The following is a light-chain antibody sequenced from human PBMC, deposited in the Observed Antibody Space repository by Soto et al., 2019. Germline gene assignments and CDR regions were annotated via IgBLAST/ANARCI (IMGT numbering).Light chain of an antibody. V-gene: IGKV1-33*01. CDR3: QQYDNPSIP. CDR2: DAS. Sequence: QIIQTHSTLSGSVGDRVTIACLASQNISSWLAWYQQKPGKAPNLLIYDASNLETGVPSRFSGSGSGTDFTLIISSLQPEDIATYYCQQYDNPSIPFGQGTRPEI. CDR1: QNISSW. J-gene: IGKJ5*01.